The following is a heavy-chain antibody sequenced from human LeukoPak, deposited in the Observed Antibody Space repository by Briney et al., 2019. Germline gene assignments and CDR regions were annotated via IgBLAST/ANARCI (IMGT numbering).Heavy chain of an antibody. J-gene: IGHJ4*02. CDR2: IYYSGST. Sequence: SETLSLTCTVSGGSISSSSYYWGWIRQPPGKGLEWIGSIYYSGSTYYNPSLKSRVTISVDTSKNQFSLKLSSVTAADTAVYYCVTPTPLDYDIFDYWGQGTLVTVSS. CDR3: VTPTPLDYDIFDY. V-gene: IGHV4-39*07. D-gene: IGHD3-9*01. CDR1: GGSISSSSYY.